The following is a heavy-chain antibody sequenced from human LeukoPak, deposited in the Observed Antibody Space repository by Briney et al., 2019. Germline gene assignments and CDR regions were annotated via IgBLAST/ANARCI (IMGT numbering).Heavy chain of an antibody. D-gene: IGHD6-19*01. J-gene: IGHJ4*02. CDR2: IYYSGST. CDR3: ASHKGVYSSVFDY. Sequence: SETLSLTCTFCGGSFSSYYWSWIRQPPGKGLEWIGYIYYSGSTNYNPSLKSRVTISVDTSKNQFSLKLSSVTAADTAVYYCASHKGVYSSVFDYWGQGTLVTVSS. CDR1: GGSFSSYY. V-gene: IGHV4-59*08.